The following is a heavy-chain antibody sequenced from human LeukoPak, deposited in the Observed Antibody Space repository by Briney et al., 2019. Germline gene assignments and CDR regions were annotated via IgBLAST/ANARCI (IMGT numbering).Heavy chain of an antibody. CDR3: ARQGDAVVTDV. Sequence: GESLKIFCQASGYSFTSSWIGWARQMPGKGLEWMAFINPGDSDTRYSPSFQGHVTISVDKSINTAYLQWGSLKASDTAMYYCARQGDAVVTDVWGQGTTVIVSS. CDR1: GYSFTSSW. J-gene: IGHJ6*02. V-gene: IGHV5-51*01. CDR2: INPGDSDT. D-gene: IGHD4-23*01.